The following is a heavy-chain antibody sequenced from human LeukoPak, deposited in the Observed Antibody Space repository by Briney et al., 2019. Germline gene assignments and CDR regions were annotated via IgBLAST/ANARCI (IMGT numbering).Heavy chain of an antibody. CDR3: ANGPWDYGDYVSYFDY. V-gene: IGHV3-30*18. CDR1: GFSFISYG. D-gene: IGHD4-17*01. CDR2: ISDDGRRK. Sequence: GGSLRLSCAASGFSFISYGMHWVRQAPGKGLEWVGVISDDGRRKDYADSVKGRFTISRDNSKDTLYLQMNSLRAEDTAVYYLANGPWDYGDYVSYFDYWGKEPLVTVSP. J-gene: IGHJ4*02.